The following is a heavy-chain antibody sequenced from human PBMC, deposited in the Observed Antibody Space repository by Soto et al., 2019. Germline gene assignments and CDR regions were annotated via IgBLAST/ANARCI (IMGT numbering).Heavy chain of an antibody. CDR3: VSWVSAHFDY. CDR2: IDSTGANT. V-gene: IGHV3-23*01. D-gene: IGHD3-16*01. CDR1: GYKFTNYW. Sequence: GESLKISCQASGYKFTNYWIGWVRQAPGKGLEWVSTIDSTGANTHYADSVRGRFTISRDNSRNTLHLQMHDLRADDTALYYCVSWVSAHFDYWGQGTLVTVSS. J-gene: IGHJ4*02.